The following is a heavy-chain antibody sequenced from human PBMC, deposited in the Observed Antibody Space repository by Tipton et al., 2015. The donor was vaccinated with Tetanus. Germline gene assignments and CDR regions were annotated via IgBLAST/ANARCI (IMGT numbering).Heavy chain of an antibody. CDR3: ATGVTLDY. Sequence: SLRLSCAASGFTFSSYWINWVRQAPGKRLEWVSSISSTSSYIYYADSVKGRFTISRDNAKNSLYLQMNSLRAEDTSVYYCATGVTLDYWSQGTLVTVSS. D-gene: IGHD3-10*01. V-gene: IGHV3-21*01. CDR2: ISSTSSYI. CDR1: GFTFSSYW. J-gene: IGHJ4*02.